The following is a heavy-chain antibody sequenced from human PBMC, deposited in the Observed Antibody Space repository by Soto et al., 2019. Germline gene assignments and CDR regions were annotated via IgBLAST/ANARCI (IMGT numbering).Heavy chain of an antibody. CDR1: GFTFSSYG. CDR3: ANAPRV. CDR2: ISYDGSNK. Sequence: QVQLVESGGGVVQPGSSLRLSCAASGFTFSSYGMHWVRQAPGKGLEWVAVISYDGSNKYYADSVKGRFTISRDNSKNTLYLQMNSLRAEDTAVYYCANAPRVWGQGTQVTVSS. V-gene: IGHV3-30*18. J-gene: IGHJ4*02.